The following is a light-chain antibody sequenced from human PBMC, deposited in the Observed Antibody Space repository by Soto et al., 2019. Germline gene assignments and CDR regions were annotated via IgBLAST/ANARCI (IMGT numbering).Light chain of an antibody. Sequence: DIQMTQSPSTLSASVGDRVTITCRASQNINIWLAGYQQKPGKAPKLLIFDASSLESGVPSRFSGSGSGTEFTLTISSLQPNDFATYYCRQYNSYSWTFGQGTKVEIK. CDR3: RQYNSYSWT. V-gene: IGKV1-5*01. CDR1: QNINIW. J-gene: IGKJ1*01. CDR2: DAS.